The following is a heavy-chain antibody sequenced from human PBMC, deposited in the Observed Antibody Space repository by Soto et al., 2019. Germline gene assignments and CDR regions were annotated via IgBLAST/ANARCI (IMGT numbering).Heavy chain of an antibody. V-gene: IGHV4-39*07. CDR3: ARREASSRYFDL. CDR1: GGSISSSSYY. J-gene: IGHJ2*01. D-gene: IGHD1-26*01. Sequence: SETLSLTCTVSGGSISSSSYYWGWIRQPPGKGLEWIGSIYYSGSTYYNPSLKSRVTISVDTSKNQFSLKLSSVTAADTAVYYCARREASSRYFDLWGRGTLVTVSS. CDR2: IYYSGST.